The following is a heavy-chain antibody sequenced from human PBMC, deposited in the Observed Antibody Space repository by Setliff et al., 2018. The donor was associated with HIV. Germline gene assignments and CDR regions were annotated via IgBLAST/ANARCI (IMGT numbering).Heavy chain of an antibody. CDR3: ARAVSWRVRTYIDY. CDR2: ISSSSRSK. D-gene: IGHD3-3*01. V-gene: IGHV3-21*01. Sequence: LRLSCEASGFTFSTYSMNWVRQAPGKGLEWVSSISSSSRSKYYADSVKGRFTISRDNAKNSLYLQMNSLTAEYTAVYYCARAVSWRVRTYIDYWGQGALVTVSS. CDR1: GFTFSTYS. J-gene: IGHJ4*02.